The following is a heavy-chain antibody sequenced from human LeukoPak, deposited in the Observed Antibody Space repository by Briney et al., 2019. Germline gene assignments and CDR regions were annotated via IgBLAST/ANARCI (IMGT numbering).Heavy chain of an antibody. CDR2: ISSTGSAK. J-gene: IGHJ4*02. Sequence: GGSLRLSCAASGFTFSTYNMDWVRQAPGKGLEWVSSISSTGSAKYYADSVRGRFTISRDNANHSLYLQMNSLRAEDTAVYYCAKERRGYSYGYIDYWGQGSLVSVSS. V-gene: IGHV3-21*01. CDR3: AKERRGYSYGYIDY. D-gene: IGHD5-18*01. CDR1: GFTFSTYN.